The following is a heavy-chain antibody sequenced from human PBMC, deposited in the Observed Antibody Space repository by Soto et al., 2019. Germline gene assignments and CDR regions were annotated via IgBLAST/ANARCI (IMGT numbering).Heavy chain of an antibody. CDR1: GGTFSSYA. V-gene: IGHV1-69*01. D-gene: IGHD2-2*01. Sequence: QVQLVQSGAEVKKPGSSVKVSCKASGGTFSSYAISWVRQAPGQGLEWMGGIIPISGTANYAQKFQGRVTITADEYTSTVYMELSSLISEDTAVYFCARSQGSSTSLEIYYYYYYGMDVWGQGTTVTVSS. J-gene: IGHJ6*02. CDR2: IIPISGTA. CDR3: ARSQGSSTSLEIYYYYYYGMDV.